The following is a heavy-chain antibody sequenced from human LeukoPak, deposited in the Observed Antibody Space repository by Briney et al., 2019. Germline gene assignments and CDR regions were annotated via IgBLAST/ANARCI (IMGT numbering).Heavy chain of an antibody. CDR3: VKGSAFDY. CDR2: ISSSGSAI. CDR1: GFTFSSYA. V-gene: IGHV3-48*03. Sequence: GGSLRLSCSASGFTFSSYAMHWVRQAPGKGLEWVSYISSSGSAIYYADSVKGRFTISRDNAKNSLYLQMNSLRAEDTAVYHCVKGSAFDYWGQGTLVTVSS. J-gene: IGHJ4*02.